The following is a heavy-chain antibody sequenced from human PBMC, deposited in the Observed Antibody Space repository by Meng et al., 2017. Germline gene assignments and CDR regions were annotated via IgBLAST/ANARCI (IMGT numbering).Heavy chain of an antibody. D-gene: IGHD6-25*01. J-gene: IGHJ4*02. CDR3: ARDEDISAAGKLFGDY. Sequence: ARLVQAGAEVKKPGASVKVSCKPSGYNFPDYYIHWVRRAPGQGLEWMGRINPKSGDTHYAQKFQARVTMTGDTSISTAYMELSGLRSDDTAMYYCARDEDISAAGKLFGDYWGQGTLVTVSS. CDR2: INPKSGDT. V-gene: IGHV1-2*06. CDR1: GYNFPDYY.